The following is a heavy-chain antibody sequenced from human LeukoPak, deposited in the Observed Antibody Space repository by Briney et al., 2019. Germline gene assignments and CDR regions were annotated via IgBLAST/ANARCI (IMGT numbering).Heavy chain of an antibody. V-gene: IGHV4-39*01. Sequence: SETLSLTCTVSGGSISSNSYYWGWIRQPPGKGLEWIGSIYYSGSTYYNPSLKSRVTISVDTSKNQFSLKLSSVTAADKAKSYCATILGYCSCGSCYRSWFDPWGQGTLVTVSS. CDR2: IYYSGST. J-gene: IGHJ5*02. CDR1: GGSISSNSYY. CDR3: ATILGYCSCGSCYRSWFDP. D-gene: IGHD2-15*01.